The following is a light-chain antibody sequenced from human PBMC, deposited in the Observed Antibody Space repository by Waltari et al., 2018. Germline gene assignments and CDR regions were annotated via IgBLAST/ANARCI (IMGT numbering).Light chain of an antibody. V-gene: IGKV4-1*01. CDR2: WAS. Sequence: IVMTQSPDSLAVSLGERATLNCKSSQSLLYSSNNKNSLAWYQQKPGQPPKLLIYWASTRESGVPERFSCSGSGTEFTLTISSLQAEDVAVYYCQQYYITPPVTFGPGTKVDIK. CDR1: QSLLYSSNNKNS. J-gene: IGKJ3*01. CDR3: QQYYITPPVT.